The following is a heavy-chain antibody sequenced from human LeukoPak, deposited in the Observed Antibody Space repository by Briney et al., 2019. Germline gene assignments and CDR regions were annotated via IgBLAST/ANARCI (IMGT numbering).Heavy chain of an antibody. Sequence: ASVTVSCKASGYTFTSYDINWVRPATGQGLEWMGWMNPNRGNTGYAQKLQGRVTMTRNTSISTAYMELSSLRSEDTGVYYCARGAAKNTDGYWFDRWGQGTLATVSS. CDR1: GYTFTSYD. CDR2: MNPNRGNT. D-gene: IGHD2/OR15-2a*01. CDR3: ARGAAKNTDGYWFDR. V-gene: IGHV1-8*01. J-gene: IGHJ5*02.